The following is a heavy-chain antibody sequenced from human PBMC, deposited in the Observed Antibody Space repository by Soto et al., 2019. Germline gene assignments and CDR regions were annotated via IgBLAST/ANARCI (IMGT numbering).Heavy chain of an antibody. V-gene: IGHV4-39*01. CDR3: ASIAVAGEIDY. CDR1: GGSSSSSNYY. D-gene: IGHD6-19*01. CDR2: IYYSGTT. Sequence: SETLSLTCTVSGGSSSSSNYYWGWIRQPPVKGLEWIGNIYYSGTTFYNPSLKSRVTMSVDTSKNQVSLRLNSVTAADTAVYYCASIAVAGEIDYWGQGTVVTVSS. J-gene: IGHJ4*02.